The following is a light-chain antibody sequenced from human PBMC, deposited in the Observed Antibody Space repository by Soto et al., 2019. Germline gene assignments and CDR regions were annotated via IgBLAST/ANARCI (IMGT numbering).Light chain of an antibody. CDR1: ESVSNDH. Sequence: EIVLTQSPGTLSLSPGERATLSCRASESVSNDHLAWYQRTPGEAPRLLIYGASYRATDIPYRFSVSGSGTDFTLTIAILEAEDFAVYICQQCGSTPPTFGLGTKVQI. V-gene: IGKV3-20*01. CDR3: QQCGSTPPT. CDR2: GAS. J-gene: IGKJ1*01.